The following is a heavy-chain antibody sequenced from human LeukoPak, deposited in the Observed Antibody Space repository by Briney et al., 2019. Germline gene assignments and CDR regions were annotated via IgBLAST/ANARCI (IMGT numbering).Heavy chain of an antibody. J-gene: IGHJ3*02. CDR3: ARDETQRAGQFAFDI. D-gene: IGHD6-19*01. CDR1: GGSISSYY. V-gene: IGHV4-59*01. CDR2: IYCSGST. Sequence: SETLSLTCTVSGGSISSYYWSWIRQPPGKGLEWIGYIYCSGSTNYNPSLKSRVTISVDTSKNQFSLKLSSVTAADTSVYYCARDETQRAGQFAFDIWGQGTMVTVSS.